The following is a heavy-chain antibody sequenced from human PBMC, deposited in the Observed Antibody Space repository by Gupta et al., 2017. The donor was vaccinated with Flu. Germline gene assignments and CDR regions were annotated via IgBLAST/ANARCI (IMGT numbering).Heavy chain of an antibody. V-gene: IGHV3-21*01. J-gene: IGHJ4*02. CDR2: ISSSSSYI. CDR1: GFTFSSYS. D-gene: IGHD2-2*01. Sequence: EVQLVESGGGLVKPGGSLRISCAAPGFTFSSYSMNWARQAPGKGLEWVSSISSSSSYIYYADSGKGRFTISRDNAKNSLYLQMNSLRAEDTAVYYCARGTCSTTTCTLFDYWGQGTLVTGSS. CDR3: ARGTCSTTTCTLFDY.